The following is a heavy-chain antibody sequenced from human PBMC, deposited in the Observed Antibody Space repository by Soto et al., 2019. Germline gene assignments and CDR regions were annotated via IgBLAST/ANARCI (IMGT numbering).Heavy chain of an antibody. V-gene: IGHV3-21*01. Sequence: EVQLVESGGGLVKPGGSLRLSCAASGFTFSSYSMNWVRQAPGKGLEWVSSISSASTSIYYADSVKGRFTISRDNAKNSLYLQMNSLGAEYTAVYYCARARGSATGYDDYWGQGTLVTVSS. CDR3: ARARGSATGYDDY. D-gene: IGHD2-15*01. J-gene: IGHJ4*02. CDR2: ISSASTSI. CDR1: GFTFSSYS.